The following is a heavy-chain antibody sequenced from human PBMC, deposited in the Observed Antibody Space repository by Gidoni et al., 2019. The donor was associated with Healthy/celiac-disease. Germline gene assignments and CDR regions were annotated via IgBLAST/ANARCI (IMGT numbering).Heavy chain of an antibody. CDR1: GFTFSSYS. CDR2: ISSSSSYI. V-gene: IGHV3-21*01. Sequence: EVQLVESGGGLVKPGGSLRLSCAASGFTFSSYSMNWVRQAPGKGLEWVSSISSSSSYIYYADSVKGRFTISRDNAKNSLYLQMNSLRAEDTAVYYCARDGGDYYGSGTDYWGQGTLVTVSS. D-gene: IGHD3-10*01. J-gene: IGHJ4*02. CDR3: ARDGGDYYGSGTDY.